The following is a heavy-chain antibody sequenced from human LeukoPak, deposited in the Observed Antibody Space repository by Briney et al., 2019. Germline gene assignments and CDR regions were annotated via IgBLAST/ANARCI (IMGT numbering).Heavy chain of an antibody. CDR2: ISWNSGSI. J-gene: IGHJ4*02. Sequence: GRSLRLSCAASGFTFDGYAMHWVRQAPGKGLEWVSGISWNSGSIGYADSVKGRFTISRDNAKNSLYLQMNSLRAEDTALYYCAKDRGSGSYSYRYFDYWGQGTLVTVSS. CDR3: AKDRGSGSYSYRYFDY. CDR1: GFTFDGYA. V-gene: IGHV3-9*01. D-gene: IGHD3-10*01.